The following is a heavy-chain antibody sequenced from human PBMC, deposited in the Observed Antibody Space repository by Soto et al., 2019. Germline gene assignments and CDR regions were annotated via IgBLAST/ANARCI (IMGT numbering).Heavy chain of an antibody. D-gene: IGHD3-9*01. Sequence: GGSLRLSCAASGFTFSSYWMSWVRQAPGKGLEWVANIKQDGSEKYYVDSVKGRFTISRDNAKNSLYLQMNSLRAEDTAVYYCAGYYDILTGYYSAAFDIWGQGTMVTVSS. CDR1: GFTFSSYW. J-gene: IGHJ3*02. CDR3: AGYYDILTGYYSAAFDI. CDR2: IKQDGSEK. V-gene: IGHV3-7*01.